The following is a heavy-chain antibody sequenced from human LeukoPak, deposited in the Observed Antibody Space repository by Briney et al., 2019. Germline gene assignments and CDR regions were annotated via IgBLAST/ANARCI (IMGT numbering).Heavy chain of an antibody. Sequence: VASVKVSCKASGYTFTGYYMHWVRQAPGQGLEWMGWINPNSGGTNYAQKFQGRVTMTRDTSISTAYMELSRLRSDDTAVYYCARTVWWFGELKPFDYWGQGTLVTVSS. CDR2: INPNSGGT. V-gene: IGHV1-2*02. CDR3: ARTVWWFGELKPFDY. J-gene: IGHJ4*02. CDR1: GYTFTGYY. D-gene: IGHD3-10*01.